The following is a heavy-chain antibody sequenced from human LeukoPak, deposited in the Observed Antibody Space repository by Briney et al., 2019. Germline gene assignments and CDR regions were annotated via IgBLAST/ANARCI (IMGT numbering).Heavy chain of an antibody. Sequence: GGSLRLSCTASGFTFADYALSWVRQAPGKGLEWVSVIYSGGSTYYADSVKGRFTISRDNSKNTLYLQMNSLRAEDTAVYYCARVSKFYDSSGFDYWGQGTLVTVSS. CDR2: IYSGGST. CDR3: ARVSKFYDSSGFDY. CDR1: GFTFADYA. D-gene: IGHD3-22*01. J-gene: IGHJ4*02. V-gene: IGHV3-53*01.